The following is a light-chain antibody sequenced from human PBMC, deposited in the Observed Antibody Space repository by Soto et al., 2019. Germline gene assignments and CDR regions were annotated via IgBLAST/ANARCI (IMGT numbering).Light chain of an antibody. CDR1: NIGSKS. CDR2: DDS. Sequence: SYELTQPPSVSVAPRQTARITCGGDNIGSKSVHWYQQKPGQAPVLVVYDDSDRPSGIPERFSGSNSGNTATLTITRVEAGDEADYFCQVWDSRSDHLGVFGGGTQLTVL. V-gene: IGLV3-21*02. J-gene: IGLJ3*02. CDR3: QVWDSRSDHLGV.